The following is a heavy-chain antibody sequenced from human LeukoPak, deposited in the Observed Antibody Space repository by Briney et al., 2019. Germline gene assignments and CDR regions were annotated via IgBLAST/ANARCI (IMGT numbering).Heavy chain of an antibody. D-gene: IGHD7-27*01. CDR2: ISASGGST. CDR1: GFTFSNYA. Sequence: GGSLRLSCAASGFTFSNYAMTWVRQAPGKGLEWVSTISASGGSTFYADSVKGRFTISRDNAKNSLYLQMNSLRAEDTAVYYCARDVWGSRDYWGQGTLVTVSS. V-gene: IGHV3-23*01. J-gene: IGHJ4*02. CDR3: ARDVWGSRDY.